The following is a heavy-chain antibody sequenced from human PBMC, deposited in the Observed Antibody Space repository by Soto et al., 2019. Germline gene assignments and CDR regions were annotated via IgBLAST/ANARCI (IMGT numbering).Heavy chain of an antibody. Sequence: QVHLVESGGGVVRPGTSLRLSCAASGINFSDYGIHWVRQAPGKGLEWVAVIWYDGSQKYYADSVRGRFTISRDNSKNTVYLQLNSLTLEDTAVYYCEGRDEPFHVWGQGTIVTVSS. J-gene: IGHJ3*01. CDR2: IWYDGSQK. CDR3: EGRDEPFHV. CDR1: GINFSDYG. V-gene: IGHV3-33*01.